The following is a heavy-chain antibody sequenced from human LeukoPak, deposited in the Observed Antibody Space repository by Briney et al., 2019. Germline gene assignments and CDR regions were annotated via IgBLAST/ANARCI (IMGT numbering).Heavy chain of an antibody. J-gene: IGHJ4*02. D-gene: IGHD3-16*01. V-gene: IGHV3-48*03. CDR3: ARGFGPTY. Sequence: GGSLRLSCAGSGFTFPNYEMHWVRQAPGKGLEWVSYISSSGNTIYYADSVKGRFTTSRDNAKNSMYMQVNSLRAEDMAVYYCARGFGPTYWGQGTLVTVSS. CDR1: GFTFPNYE. CDR2: ISSSGNTI.